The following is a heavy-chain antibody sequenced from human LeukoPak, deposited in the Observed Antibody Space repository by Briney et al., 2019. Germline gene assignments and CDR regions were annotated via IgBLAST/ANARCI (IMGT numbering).Heavy chain of an antibody. CDR2: ISTHDGKT. CDR1: GYTFTSYG. J-gene: IGHJ4*02. CDR3: ARDQDPRYDFWSDYLLSYFDD. D-gene: IGHD3-3*01. Sequence: ASVKVSCKASGYTFTSYGINWVRQAPGQGLEWMGRISTHDGKTHFAQKFQGRVTMTTDTSMSTAYMELRSLRSDDTAVYYCARDQDPRYDFWSDYLLSYFDDWGQGTLVTVSS. V-gene: IGHV1-18*01.